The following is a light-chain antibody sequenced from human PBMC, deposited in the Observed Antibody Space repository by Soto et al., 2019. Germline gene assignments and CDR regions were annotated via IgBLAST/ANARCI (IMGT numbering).Light chain of an antibody. CDR3: QQYDSSPKT. Sequence: EIVLTQSPGTLSLSPGERATLSCRASQSVSSSYLAWYQQKPGQAPRLLIYGASSRDTGIPDRFSGSGSGTDFTLTISRLEPEDFAVYYCQQYDSSPKTFGQGTKVDIK. V-gene: IGKV3-20*01. CDR2: GAS. J-gene: IGKJ1*01. CDR1: QSVSSSY.